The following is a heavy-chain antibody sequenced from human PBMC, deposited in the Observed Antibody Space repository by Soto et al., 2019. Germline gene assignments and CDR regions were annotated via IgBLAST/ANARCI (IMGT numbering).Heavy chain of an antibody. CDR2: IYPGDSDT. Sequence: GASLKISCKGSGHIFSNYWIGWVRQMPGKGLEWMGIIYPGDSDTRYSPSFQGQVTITVDKSINTAYLQWSRLKASDTAIYYCARQRLWGTSGYYYFENWGQGTLVTVSS. J-gene: IGHJ4*02. CDR1: GHIFSNYW. V-gene: IGHV5-51*01. CDR3: ARQRLWGTSGYYYFEN. D-gene: IGHD3-22*01.